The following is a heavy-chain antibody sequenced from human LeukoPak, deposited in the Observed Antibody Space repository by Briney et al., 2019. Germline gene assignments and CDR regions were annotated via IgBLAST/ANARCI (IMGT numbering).Heavy chain of an antibody. D-gene: IGHD4-17*01. V-gene: IGHV2-70*04. CDR1: GFSLSTSGMR. CDR3: ARIPPAGYYGDYRGYYFDY. CDR2: IDWDDDK. Sequence: SGPALVKPTQTLTLTCTFSGFSLSTSGMRVSWIRQPPGKALEWLARIDWDDDKFYSTSLKTRLTISKDTSKNQVVLTMTNMDPVDTATYYCARIPPAGYYGDYRGYYFDYWGQGTLVTVSS. J-gene: IGHJ4*02.